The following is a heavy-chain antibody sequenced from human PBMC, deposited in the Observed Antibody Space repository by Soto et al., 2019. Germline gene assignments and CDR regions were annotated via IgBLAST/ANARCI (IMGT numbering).Heavy chain of an antibody. CDR1: GYAFTGHY. CDR3: AREASGWYSGYFDY. CDR2: INTNTGGT. Sequence: ASVKVSCKTSGYAFTGHYIHWVRQAPGHGLEWVGWINTNTGGTIYVQKFQGWVTMTRDTSISTAYMEIHSLRSDDTAVYYCAREASGWYSGYFDYWGQGTLVTVSS. D-gene: IGHD6-19*01. V-gene: IGHV1-2*04. J-gene: IGHJ4*02.